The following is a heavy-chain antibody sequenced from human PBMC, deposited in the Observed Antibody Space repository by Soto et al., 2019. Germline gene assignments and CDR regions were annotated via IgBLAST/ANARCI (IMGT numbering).Heavy chain of an antibody. CDR2: ISAYNGNT. CDR1: GYTFTSYA. Sequence: ASVKVSCKASGYTFTSYAMHWVRQAPGQRLEWMGWISAYNGNTNYAQKLQGRVTMTTDTSTSTAYMGLRSLRSDDTAVYYCARVYRPIWFGELKHGMDVWGQGTTVTVSS. D-gene: IGHD3-10*01. CDR3: ARVYRPIWFGELKHGMDV. V-gene: IGHV1-18*01. J-gene: IGHJ6*02.